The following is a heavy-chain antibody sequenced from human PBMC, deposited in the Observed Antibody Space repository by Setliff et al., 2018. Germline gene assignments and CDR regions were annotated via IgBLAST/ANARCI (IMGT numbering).Heavy chain of an antibody. CDR3: ARGRDPAYYYDSGGYYWDY. CDR2: ISPYNGKT. D-gene: IGHD3-22*01. V-gene: IGHV1-18*01. J-gene: IGHJ4*02. Sequence: ESQGQGLEWMGWISPYNGKTNHAQNLQGRVAMTTDTSTSTAYMELRSLRSDDTAVYYCARGRDPAYYYDSGGYYWDYWGQGTLVTVSS.